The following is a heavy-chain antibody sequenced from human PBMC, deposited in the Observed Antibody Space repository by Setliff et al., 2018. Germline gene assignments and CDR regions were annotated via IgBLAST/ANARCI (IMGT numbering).Heavy chain of an antibody. CDR2: INPSGGST. CDR3: ARRSSSGNGFDY. Sequence: ASVKVSCTASGYTFTSYYMHWVRQAPGQGLEWMGIINPSGGSTSYAQKFQGRVTMTRDTSTSTVYMEQSSLRSEDTAVYYCARRSSSGNGFDYWGQGTQVTVSS. CDR1: GYTFTSYY. J-gene: IGHJ4*02. D-gene: IGHD6-13*01. V-gene: IGHV1-46*01.